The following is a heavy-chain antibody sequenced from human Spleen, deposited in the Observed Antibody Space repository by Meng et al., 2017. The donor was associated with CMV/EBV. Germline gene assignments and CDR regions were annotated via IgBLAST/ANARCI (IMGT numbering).Heavy chain of an antibody. V-gene: IGHV4-39*01. CDR1: GGSISSGGYY. D-gene: IGHD6-6*01. J-gene: IGHJ4*02. CDR2: IYYSGST. Sequence: SETLSLTCTVSGGSISSGGYYWGWIRQPPGKGLEWIGSIYYSGSTYYNPSLKSRVTISVDTSKNQFSLKLSSVTAADTAVYYCARLEQLGLGFDYWGQGTLVTVSS. CDR3: ARLEQLGLGFDY.